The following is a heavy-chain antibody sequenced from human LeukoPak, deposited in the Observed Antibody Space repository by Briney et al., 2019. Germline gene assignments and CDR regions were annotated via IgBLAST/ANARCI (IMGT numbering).Heavy chain of an antibody. CDR1: GFTFSSYG. J-gene: IGHJ4*02. CDR2: ITGSGDNT. V-gene: IGHV3-23*01. D-gene: IGHD3-10*01. Sequence: GGSLRLSCAPSGFTFSSYGMTWVRQAPGKGLEWVSGITGSGDNTYYADSVKGRFTISRDNSKNTLYLQMNSLRVEDTAVYFCAKRGVVIRGILVIGYHQEAYHYDFWGQGVLVTVSS. CDR3: AKRGVVIRGILVIGYHQEAYHYDF.